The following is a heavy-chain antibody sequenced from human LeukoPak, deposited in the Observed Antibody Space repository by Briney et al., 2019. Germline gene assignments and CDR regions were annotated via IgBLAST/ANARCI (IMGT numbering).Heavy chain of an antibody. J-gene: IGHJ4*02. D-gene: IGHD6-19*01. CDR1: GGTFSSYA. V-gene: IGHV1-69*05. Sequence: SVKVSCKASGGTFSSYAISWVRQAPGQGLEWMGGIIPIFGTANYAQKFQGRVTITTDESTSTAYMELSSLRSEDTAVYYCARERAPMDSSFDYWGQGTLVTVSS. CDR3: ARERAPMDSSFDY. CDR2: IIPIFGTA.